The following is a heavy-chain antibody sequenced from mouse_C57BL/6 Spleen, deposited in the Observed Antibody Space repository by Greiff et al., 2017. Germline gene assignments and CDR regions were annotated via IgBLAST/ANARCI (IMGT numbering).Heavy chain of an antibody. CDR1: GYTFTSYW. CDR3: ARDPLYYGSSPPFAY. CDR2: INPSNGGT. Sequence: QVQLQQSGTELVKPGASVKLSCKASGYTFTSYWMHWVKQRPGQGLEWIGNINPSNGGTNYNEKFKSKATLTVDKSSSTAYMKLSSLTSEDSAVYYCARDPLYYGSSPPFAYWGQGTLVTVSA. D-gene: IGHD1-1*01. V-gene: IGHV1-53*01. J-gene: IGHJ3*01.